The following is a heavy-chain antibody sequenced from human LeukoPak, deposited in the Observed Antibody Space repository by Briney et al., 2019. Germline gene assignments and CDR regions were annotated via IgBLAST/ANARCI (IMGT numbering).Heavy chain of an antibody. J-gene: IGHJ4*02. D-gene: IGHD1-26*01. CDR3: AKDQRSIVGAHDY. CDR1: GFTFSSYA. CDR2: ISGSGGST. V-gene: IGHV3-23*01. Sequence: GGSLRLSCAASGFTFSSYAMSWVRQAPGKGLEWVSTISGSGGSTYYADSVKGRFTISRDNSKNTLYLQMNSLRAEDTALYYCAKDQRSIVGAHDYWGQGTLVTVSS.